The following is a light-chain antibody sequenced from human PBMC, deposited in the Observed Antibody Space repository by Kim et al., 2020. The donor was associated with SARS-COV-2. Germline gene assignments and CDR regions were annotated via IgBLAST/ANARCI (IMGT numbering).Light chain of an antibody. J-gene: IGKJ5*01. CDR1: QSVSSN. CDR3: QQYNNWAPLT. CDR2: GAS. Sequence: EIVMTQSPATLSVSPGERATLSCRASQSVSSNLAWYQQKPGQAPRRLIYGASTRATGIPARCSGSGSGTEFTLTITSLQSEDFAVYYCQQYNNWAPLTLVEGTRLEI. V-gene: IGKV3-15*01.